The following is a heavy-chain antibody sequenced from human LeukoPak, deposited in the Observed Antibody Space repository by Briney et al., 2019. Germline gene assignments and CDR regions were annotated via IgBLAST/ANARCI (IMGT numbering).Heavy chain of an antibody. CDR2: IWYDGSNK. V-gene: IGHV3-33*01. CDR1: GFTFSSYG. D-gene: IGHD3-22*01. Sequence: GGSLRLSCAASGFTFSSYGMHWVRQAPGKGLEWVAVIWYDGSNKYYADSVKGRFTISRDNSKNTLYLQMNSLRAEDTAVYYCAAEDYYDSSGYYYPYGYWGQGTLVTVSP. J-gene: IGHJ4*02. CDR3: AAEDYYDSSGYYYPYGY.